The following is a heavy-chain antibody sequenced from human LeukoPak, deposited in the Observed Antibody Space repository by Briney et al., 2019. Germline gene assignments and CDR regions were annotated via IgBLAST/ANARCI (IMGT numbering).Heavy chain of an antibody. CDR2: IYHSGRT. Sequence: SETLSLTCTVSGGSISSTSYYWGWIRQPPGKGLEWIGSIYHSGRTYYNPSLKSRVTISVDTSKNQFSLKLSSVTAADTAVYYCARIREGATADYWGQGTLVTVSS. CDR3: ARIREGATADY. J-gene: IGHJ4*02. CDR1: GGSISSTSYY. D-gene: IGHD1-26*01. V-gene: IGHV4-39*01.